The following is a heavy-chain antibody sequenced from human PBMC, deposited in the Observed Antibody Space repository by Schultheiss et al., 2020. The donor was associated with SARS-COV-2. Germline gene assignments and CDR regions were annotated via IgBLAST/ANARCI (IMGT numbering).Heavy chain of an antibody. CDR2: IYTSGST. V-gene: IGHV4-4*07. CDR3: ASSSWSGYYYYGMDV. CDR1: GGSISSYY. Sequence: SETLSLTCTVSGGSISSYYWSWIRQPAGKGLEWIGRIYTSGSTNYNPSLKSRVTMSVDTSKNQFSLKLSSVTAADTAVYYCASSSWSGYYYYGMDVWGQGTTVTVSS. D-gene: IGHD6-13*01. J-gene: IGHJ6*02.